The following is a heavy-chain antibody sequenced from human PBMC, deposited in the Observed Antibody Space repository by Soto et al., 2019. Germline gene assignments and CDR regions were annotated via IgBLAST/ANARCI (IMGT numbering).Heavy chain of an antibody. J-gene: IGHJ4*02. CDR1: GGSMSEYF. CDR2: IYYLGST. D-gene: IGHD3-10*01. CDR3: ARDGYDGSGSPYPAY. V-gene: IGHV4-59*01. Sequence: SETLSLTCSVSGGSMSEYFWSWIRQSPGKGLEWIGYIYYLGSTDYNPSLKRRVTISVDTSKRQFSLRLTSVTVADTAVYYCARDGYDGSGSPYPAYWGPGTQVTVSS.